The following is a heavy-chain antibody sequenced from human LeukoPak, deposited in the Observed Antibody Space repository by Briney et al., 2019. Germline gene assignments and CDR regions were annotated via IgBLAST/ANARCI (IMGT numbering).Heavy chain of an antibody. CDR2: IWYDGSNK. V-gene: IGHV3-33*01. CDR3: ARDGDYGSGVDY. J-gene: IGHJ4*02. D-gene: IGHD3-16*01. Sequence: GGSLRLSCAASGFTFSSYGMHWVRQAPGKGLEWVAVIWYDGSNKYYADSVKGRFTISRDSSKNTLYLQMNSLRAEDTAVYYCARDGDYGSGVDYWGQGTLVTVSS. CDR1: GFTFSSYG.